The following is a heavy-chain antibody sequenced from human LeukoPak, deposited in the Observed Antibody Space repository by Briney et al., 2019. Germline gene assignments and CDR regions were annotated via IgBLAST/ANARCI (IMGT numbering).Heavy chain of an antibody. D-gene: IGHD2-2*01. V-gene: IGHV1-18*01. CDR1: GYTFTSYD. Sequence: ASVKVSCKASGYTFTSYDISWVRQPPGQGLEWMGWISAYNGNTNYAQKLQGRVTMTTDTSTSTAYMELRSLRSDDTAVYYCAGGYCSSTSCYSFDYWGQGTLVTVSS. CDR3: AGGYCSSTSCYSFDY. J-gene: IGHJ4*02. CDR2: ISAYNGNT.